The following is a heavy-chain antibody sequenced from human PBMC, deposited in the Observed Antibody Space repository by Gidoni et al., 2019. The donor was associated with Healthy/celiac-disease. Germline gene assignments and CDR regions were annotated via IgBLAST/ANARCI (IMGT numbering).Heavy chain of an antibody. Sequence: QVQLVESGGGLVKPGGSLRLSCAASGFTFSDYYMSWIRQAPGKGLEGVSYISSSSSYTNYADSVKGRFTISRDNAKNSLYLQMNSLRAEDTAVYYCARVSVGATIGIIWGQGTLVTVSS. V-gene: IGHV3-11*06. CDR2: ISSSSSYT. CDR3: ARVSVGATIGII. D-gene: IGHD1-26*01. J-gene: IGHJ4*02. CDR1: GFTFSDYY.